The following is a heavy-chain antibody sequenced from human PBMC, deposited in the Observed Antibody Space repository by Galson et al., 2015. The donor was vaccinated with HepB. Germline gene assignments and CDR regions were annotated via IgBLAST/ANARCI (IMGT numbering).Heavy chain of an antibody. CDR1: GYSFTSYW. Sequence: QSGAEVKKPGESLRISCKGSGYSFTSYWIGWVRQMPGKGLEWMGIIYPGDSDTRYSPSFQGQVTISADKSISTAYLQWSSLKASDTAMYYCARHIGYSSGWTAFDYWGQGTLVTVSS. V-gene: IGHV5-51*01. D-gene: IGHD6-19*01. CDR3: ARHIGYSSGWTAFDY. CDR2: IYPGDSDT. J-gene: IGHJ4*02.